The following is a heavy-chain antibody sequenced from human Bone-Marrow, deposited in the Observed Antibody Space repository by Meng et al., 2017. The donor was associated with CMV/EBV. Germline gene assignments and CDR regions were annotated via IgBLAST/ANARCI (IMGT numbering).Heavy chain of an antibody. CDR2: MSYDGSNK. CDR3: ARAPRNDDY. J-gene: IGHJ4*02. Sequence: GESLKISCTASGFTFGDYAMSWVRQAPGKGLEWVAVMSYDGSNKYYADSVKGRFTISRDISKNTLYLQMNSLRPEDTAVYYCARAPRNDDYWGQGTLVTVSS. CDR1: GFTFGDYA. V-gene: IGHV3-30*04. D-gene: IGHD1-1*01.